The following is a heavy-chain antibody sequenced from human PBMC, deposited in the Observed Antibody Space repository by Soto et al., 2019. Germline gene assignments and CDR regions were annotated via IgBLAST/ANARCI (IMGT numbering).Heavy chain of an antibody. J-gene: IGHJ6*02. V-gene: IGHV4-30-2*01. CDR1: GDSISRGGYS. D-gene: IGHD6-13*01. CDR3: ATGSSYYYDYGMDV. Sequence: PSETLSLTCTVSGDSISRGGYSWTWIRQPPGKAPEWIGNIYDSGSTSYNPSLKSRVTMSVDRSTNQFSLKLTSVTAADTAVYFCATGSSYYYDYGMDVWGQGTTVTVSS. CDR2: IYDSGST.